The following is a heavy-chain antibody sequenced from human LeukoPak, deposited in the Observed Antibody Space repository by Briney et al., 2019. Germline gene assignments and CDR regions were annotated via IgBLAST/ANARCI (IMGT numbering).Heavy chain of an antibody. V-gene: IGHV3-30*04. J-gene: IGHJ4*02. CDR2: ISYDVSNK. CDR1: GFTFSSYA. D-gene: IGHD3-9*01. CDR3: ARDAQGRYFRWGHDY. Sequence: GGSLRLSCAASGFTFSSYAMHWVRQAPGKGLEWVAVISYDVSNKYYADSVKGRFTISRDNSKNTLYLQMSSLRAEDTAVYYCARDAQGRYFRWGHDYWGQGTLVTVSS.